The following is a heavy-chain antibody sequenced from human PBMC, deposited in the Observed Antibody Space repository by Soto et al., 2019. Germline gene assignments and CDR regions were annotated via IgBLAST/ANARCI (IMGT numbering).Heavy chain of an antibody. CDR2: IDHSGYT. Sequence: PSETLSLTCPFYGGSISVYYWNWIRQPPGKGLEWIGEIDHSGYTNYNPSLKSRVTISVDTSKNQFSLRLTSVTAADTAVYYCARVRDWFDPGGQGNLVTVSS. CDR3: ARVRDWFDP. V-gene: IGHV4-34*01. D-gene: IGHD3-3*01. CDR1: GGSISVYY. J-gene: IGHJ5*02.